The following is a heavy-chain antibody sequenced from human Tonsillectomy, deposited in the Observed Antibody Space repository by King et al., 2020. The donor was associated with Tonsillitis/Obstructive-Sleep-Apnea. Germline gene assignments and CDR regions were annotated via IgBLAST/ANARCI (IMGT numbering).Heavy chain of an antibody. V-gene: IGHV3-49*04. Sequence: VQLVESGGGLVQPGRSLRLSCTASGFTFGDYAMSWVRQAPGKGREWVGFIRSKAYGGTTEYAASVKGRFTVSRDDSKSIAYLQMNSLKTEDTAVYYSTRDAGGSFDYWGQGTLVTVSS. J-gene: IGHJ4*02. CDR2: IRSKAYGGTT. CDR3: TRDAGGSFDY. D-gene: IGHD3-16*01. CDR1: GFTFGDYA.